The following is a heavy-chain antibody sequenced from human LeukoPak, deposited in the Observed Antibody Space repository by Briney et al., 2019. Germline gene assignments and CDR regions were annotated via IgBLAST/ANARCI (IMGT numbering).Heavy chain of an antibody. Sequence: SETLSLTCTVSGGSISSSYYWGWIRQPPGKGLEWIGSIYYSGRPYYNPSLKSRVTISVDTSKNQFSLKLSSVTAADTAVYYCARVIYDYAREAYYYYYMDVWGKGTTVTISS. CDR1: GGSISSSYY. D-gene: IGHD3-16*01. CDR2: IYYSGRP. CDR3: ARVIYDYAREAYYYYYMDV. V-gene: IGHV4-39*07. J-gene: IGHJ6*03.